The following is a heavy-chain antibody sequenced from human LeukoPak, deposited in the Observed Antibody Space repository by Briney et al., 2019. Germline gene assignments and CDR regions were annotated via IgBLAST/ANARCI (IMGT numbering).Heavy chain of an antibody. CDR1: GYTFTGYY. J-gene: IGHJ4*02. CDR2: INPDSGDT. D-gene: IGHD4-17*01. V-gene: IGHV1-2*02. Sequence: GASVKVSCKASGYTFTGYYMHWVRQAPGQGLEWMGWINPDSGDTNYAQTFQGRVTMTRDTSIRTVYLELSRLRSDDTAVYYCARDPSTVTTRHLDYWGQGTLVTVSS. CDR3: ARDPSTVTTRHLDY.